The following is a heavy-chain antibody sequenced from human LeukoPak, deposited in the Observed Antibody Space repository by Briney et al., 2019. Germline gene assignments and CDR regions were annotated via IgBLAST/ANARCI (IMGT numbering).Heavy chain of an antibody. J-gene: IGHJ4*02. Sequence: SQTLSLTCTVSGGSISSGSYYWSWIRQPAGKGLEWIGRIYTSGSTNYNPSPKSRVTISVDTSKNQFSLKLSPVTPADTAVYYRARGSPVGATPSPDYWGQGTLVTVPS. CDR3: ARGSPVGATPSPDY. V-gene: IGHV4-61*02. D-gene: IGHD1-26*01. CDR2: IYTSGST. CDR1: GGSISSGSYY.